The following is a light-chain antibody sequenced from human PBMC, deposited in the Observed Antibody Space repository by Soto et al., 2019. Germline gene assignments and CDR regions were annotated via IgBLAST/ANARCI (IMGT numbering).Light chain of an antibody. V-gene: IGKV1-9*01. CDR2: AAS. J-gene: IGKJ5*01. CDR3: QQLFDSPIT. Sequence: DIQLTQSPSFLSPSIGESDTITCRASQVISTSLAWYQVKPGKAPKLLIYAASTLESGVPSRFSATVSGTEFSLTITSLQPEDFATYYCQQLFDSPITFGQGTRLEIK. CDR1: QVISTS.